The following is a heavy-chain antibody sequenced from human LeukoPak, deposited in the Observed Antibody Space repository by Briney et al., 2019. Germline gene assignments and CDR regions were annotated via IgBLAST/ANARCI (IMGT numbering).Heavy chain of an antibody. Sequence: PGGSLRLSCAASGFTFSSYSMNWVRQAPGKGLEWVSSISNSSSYIYYADSVKGRFTISRDNAKNSLYLQMNSLRAEDTAVYYCARAPRDGYMGVYWGQGTLVTVSS. J-gene: IGHJ4*02. CDR3: ARAPRDGYMGVY. CDR1: GFTFSSYS. V-gene: IGHV3-21*01. D-gene: IGHD5-24*01. CDR2: ISNSSSYI.